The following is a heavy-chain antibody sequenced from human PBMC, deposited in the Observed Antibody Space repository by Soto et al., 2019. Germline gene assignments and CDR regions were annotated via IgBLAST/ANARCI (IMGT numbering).Heavy chain of an antibody. Sequence: ASGKVSCKASGYTFTSYGIIWVRQAPGQGLEWMGWISAYNGNTNYAQKLQGRVTMTTDTSTSTAYMELRSLRSDDTAVYYCARDPRAYDSSGYYYFDYWGQGTLVTVSS. CDR1: GYTFTSYG. CDR3: ARDPRAYDSSGYYYFDY. V-gene: IGHV1-18*01. D-gene: IGHD3-22*01. J-gene: IGHJ4*02. CDR2: ISAYNGNT.